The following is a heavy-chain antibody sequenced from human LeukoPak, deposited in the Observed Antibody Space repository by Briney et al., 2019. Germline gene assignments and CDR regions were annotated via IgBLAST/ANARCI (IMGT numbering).Heavy chain of an antibody. J-gene: IGHJ5*02. CDR2: ISGSGGST. V-gene: IGHV3-23*01. Sequence: PGGSLRLSCAASGFTFSSYAMSWVRQAPGKGLEWVSAISGSGGSTYYADSVKGRFTISRDNSKNTLYLQMNSLRAEDTAVYYCARDADTVYEGRAYNWFDPWGQGTLVTVSS. CDR1: GFTFSSYA. CDR3: ARDADTVYEGRAYNWFDP. D-gene: IGHD5/OR15-5a*01.